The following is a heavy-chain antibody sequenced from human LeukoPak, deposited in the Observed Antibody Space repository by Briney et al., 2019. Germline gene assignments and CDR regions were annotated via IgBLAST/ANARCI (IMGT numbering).Heavy chain of an antibody. D-gene: IGHD2-2*02. V-gene: IGHV3-30*03. J-gene: IGHJ6*03. CDR2: TSYDGRKT. CDR3: ARGGSCSGTNCYTPDNYYYYYMDV. Sequence: GGSLTLSCAAASGFSFSYFGMHWVRQAPGKGLEWLAVTSYDGRKTFYVESVKGRFTISRDNSKNTVYLYMNTLRTEDTAVYFCARGGSCSGTNCYTPDNYYYYYMDVWGKGTTVTVSS. CDR1: GFSFSYFG.